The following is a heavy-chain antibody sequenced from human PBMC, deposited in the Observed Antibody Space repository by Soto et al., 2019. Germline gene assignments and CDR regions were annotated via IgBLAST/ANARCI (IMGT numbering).Heavy chain of an antibody. Sequence: ASVKVSCKASGYTFTGYYMHWVRQAPGQGXEWMGWINPNSGGTNYAQKFQGRVTMTRDTSISTAYMELSRLRSDDTAVYYCARAPYCSGGSCYSFWFDPWGQGTLVTVSS. D-gene: IGHD2-15*01. J-gene: IGHJ5*02. CDR2: INPNSGGT. CDR1: GYTFTGYY. CDR3: ARAPYCSGGSCYSFWFDP. V-gene: IGHV1-2*02.